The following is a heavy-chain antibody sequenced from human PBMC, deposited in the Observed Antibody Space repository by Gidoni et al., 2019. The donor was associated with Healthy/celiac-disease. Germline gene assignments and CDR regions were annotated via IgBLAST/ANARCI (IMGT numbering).Heavy chain of an antibody. CDR1: GFTFINYA. D-gene: IGHD3-16*02. V-gene: IGHV3-30-3*01. CDR2: ISYDESNK. J-gene: IGHJ4*02. Sequence: QVQLVESGGGVVQPGRSLRLSCAASGFTFINYAVHWVRQAPGKGLEWVAVISYDESNKYYADSVKGRFTISRDNSKNTLYLQMNSLRAEDTAVYYCARGAYDYVWGTYRPFDYWGQGILVTVSS. CDR3: ARGAYDYVWGTYRPFDY.